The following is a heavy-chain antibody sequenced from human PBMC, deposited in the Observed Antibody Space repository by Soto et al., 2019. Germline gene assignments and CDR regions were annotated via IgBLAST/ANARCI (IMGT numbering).Heavy chain of an antibody. V-gene: IGHV1-69*14. CDR1: GATFSSYA. CDR3: VRVVAIPGYPDN. D-gene: IGHD5-12*01. J-gene: IGHJ4*02. Sequence: QVQLVQSGAEVRQPASSVKVSCKTSGATFSSYAITWVRQAPGQGLEWMGGIVPTVDTSTYAQKFQGRVTITADKFTNTVYLELSSLRSADTAVYYCVRVVAIPGYPDNWGQGTLVTFSS. CDR2: IVPTVDTS.